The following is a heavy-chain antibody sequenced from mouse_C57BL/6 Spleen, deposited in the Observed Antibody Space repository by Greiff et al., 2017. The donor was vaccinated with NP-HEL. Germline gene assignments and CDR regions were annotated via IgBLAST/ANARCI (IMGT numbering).Heavy chain of an antibody. V-gene: IGHV3-6*01. CDR3: AREGMVTTRGVYYAMDY. D-gene: IGHD2-3*01. CDR2: ISYDGSN. Sequence: EVQRVESGPGLVKPSQSLSLTCSVTGYSITSGYYWNWIRQFPGNKLEWMGYISYDGSNNYNPSLKNRISITRDTSKNQFFLKLNSVTTEDTATYYCAREGMVTTRGVYYAMDYWGQGTSVTVSS. CDR1: GYSITSGYY. J-gene: IGHJ4*01.